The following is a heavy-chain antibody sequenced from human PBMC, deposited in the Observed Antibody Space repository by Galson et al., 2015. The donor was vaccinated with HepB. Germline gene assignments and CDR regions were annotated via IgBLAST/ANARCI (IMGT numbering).Heavy chain of an antibody. V-gene: IGHV3-53*01. CDR1: GFSVSSNY. CDR2: IYSGGNT. D-gene: IGHD3-22*01. Sequence: SLRLSCAVSGFSVSSNYMTWVRQAPGKGLECVAHIYSGGNTYYADSVKGRFTVSRGNSKNTLYLQMSSLRAEDAAVYYCARGLVSSGYYGDYWGQGTLVTVSS. CDR3: ARGLVSSGYYGDY. J-gene: IGHJ4*02.